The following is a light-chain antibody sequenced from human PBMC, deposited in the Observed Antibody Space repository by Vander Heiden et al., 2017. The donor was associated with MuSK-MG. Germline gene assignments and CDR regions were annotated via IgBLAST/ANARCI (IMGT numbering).Light chain of an antibody. J-gene: IGKJ4*01. CDR1: QSVSSY. CDR2: DAS. CDR3: QQRSNWPPEGT. V-gene: IGKV3-11*01. Sequence: EIVFTHSPATLSFSPGERATLSCRASQSVSSYLAWYQQKPGQAPRLLIYDASNRATGIPARFSGSGSGTDFTLTISSLEPEDFAVYYCQQRSNWPPEGTFGGGTKVEIK.